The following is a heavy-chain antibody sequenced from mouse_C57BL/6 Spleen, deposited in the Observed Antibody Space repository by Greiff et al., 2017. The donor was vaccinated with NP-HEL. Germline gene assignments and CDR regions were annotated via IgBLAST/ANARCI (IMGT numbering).Heavy chain of an antibody. V-gene: IGHV1-80*01. CDR3: ARGGISYSNYFDY. Sequence: VQLQQSGAELVKPGASVKISCKASGYAFSSYWMNWVKQRPGKGLEWIGQIYPGDGDTNYNGKFKGKATLTADKSSSTAYMQLSSLTSEDSAVYFCARGGISYSNYFDYWGQGTTLTVSS. D-gene: IGHD2-5*01. CDR1: GYAFSSYW. J-gene: IGHJ2*01. CDR2: IYPGDGDT.